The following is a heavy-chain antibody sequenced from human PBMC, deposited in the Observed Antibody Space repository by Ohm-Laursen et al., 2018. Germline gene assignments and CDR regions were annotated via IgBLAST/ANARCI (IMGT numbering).Heavy chain of an antibody. V-gene: IGHV3-7*03. Sequence: SLRLSCAVSGFTFSNAWMKWVRQTPGKGLEWVANMNHDGSLINYVDSVKGRFTISRDNAKNAVYLQMDSLRLEDTAVYYCAHDERAGVTSSSWGQGTLVTVSS. D-gene: IGHD2-21*02. CDR2: MNHDGSLI. CDR3: AHDERAGVTSSS. J-gene: IGHJ4*02. CDR1: GFTFSNAW.